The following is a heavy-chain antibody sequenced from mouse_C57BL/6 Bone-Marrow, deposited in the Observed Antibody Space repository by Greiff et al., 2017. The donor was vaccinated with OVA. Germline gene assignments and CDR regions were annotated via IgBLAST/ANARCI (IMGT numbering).Heavy chain of an antibody. V-gene: IGHV14-4*01. CDR3: TTPYSLFAY. J-gene: IGHJ3*01. CDR1: GFNIKDDY. CDR2: LDPENGDT. Sequence: EVQLQQSGAELVRPGASVKLSCTASGFNIKDDYMHWVKQRPEQGLEWIGWLDPENGDTEYASKFQGKATITADTSSNTAYLQLSSLTSEDTAVYYCTTPYSLFAYWGQGTLVTVSA. D-gene: IGHD6-2*01.